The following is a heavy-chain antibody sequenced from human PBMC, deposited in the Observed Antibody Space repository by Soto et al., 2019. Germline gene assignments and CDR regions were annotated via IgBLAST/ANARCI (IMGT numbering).Heavy chain of an antibody. Sequence: SETLSLTCTVSGGSISSSSYYWGWIRQPPGKGLEWIGSIYYSGSTYYNPSLKSRVTISVDTSKNQFSLKLSSVTAADTAVYYCARQIRRFLEWLWEPGREYYFDYWGQGTLVTVSS. CDR3: ARQIRRFLEWLWEPGREYYFDY. D-gene: IGHD3-3*01. J-gene: IGHJ4*02. CDR1: GGSISSSSYY. V-gene: IGHV4-39*01. CDR2: IYYSGST.